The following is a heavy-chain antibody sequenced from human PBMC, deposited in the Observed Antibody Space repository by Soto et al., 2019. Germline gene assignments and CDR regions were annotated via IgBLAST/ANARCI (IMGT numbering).Heavy chain of an antibody. CDR3: ARGALDFWSGYTQGAFDI. V-gene: IGHV4-39*01. D-gene: IGHD3-3*01. Sequence: SETLSLTCTVSGGSISSSSYYWGWIRQPPGKGLEWIGSIYYSGSTYYNPSLKSRVTISVDTSKNQFSLKLSSVTAADTAVYYFARGALDFWSGYTQGAFDIWGQGTMVTVSS. CDR2: IYYSGST. J-gene: IGHJ3*02. CDR1: GGSISSSSYY.